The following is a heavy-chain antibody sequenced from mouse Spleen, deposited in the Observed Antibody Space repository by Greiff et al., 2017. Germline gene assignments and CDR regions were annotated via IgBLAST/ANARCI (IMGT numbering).Heavy chain of an antibody. Sequence: EVKLLESGGGLVQPGGSLSLSCAASGFTFTDYYMSWVRQPPGKALEWLGFIRNKANGYTTEYSASVKGRFTISRDNSQSILYLQMNALRAEDSATYYCARCPAWGSSPYYFDYWGQGTTLTVSS. CDR3: ARCPAWGSSPYYFDY. V-gene: IGHV7-3*01. J-gene: IGHJ2*01. CDR2: IRNKANGYTT. CDR1: GFTFTDYY. D-gene: IGHD1-1*01.